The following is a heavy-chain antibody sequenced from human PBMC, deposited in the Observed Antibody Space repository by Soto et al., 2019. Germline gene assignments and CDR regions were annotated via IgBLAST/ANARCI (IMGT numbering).Heavy chain of an antibody. CDR1: GFTVSKTFSHYA. Sequence: EVQLLESVGDLVQPGGSLRLSCAASGFTVSKTFSHYAMSWVRQAPGKGLEWVSGISGSGGNTFYADSVKGRLTISRDNSKNTVYLQMESLRADDTAVYYCAKDPSIAARPRIFDCWGQGTLVIVSS. J-gene: IGHJ4*02. V-gene: IGHV3-23*01. D-gene: IGHD6-6*01. CDR3: AKDPSIAARPRIFDC. CDR2: ISGSGGNT.